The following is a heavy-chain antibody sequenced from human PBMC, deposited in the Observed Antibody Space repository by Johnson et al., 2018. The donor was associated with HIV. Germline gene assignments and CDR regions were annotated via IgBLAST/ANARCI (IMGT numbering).Heavy chain of an antibody. CDR3: AKSTWELLHI. D-gene: IGHD2-15*01. CDR2: IWYDGSKK. J-gene: IGHJ3*02. CDR1: GFTFSSYA. Sequence: QVQLVESGGGVVQPGRSLRLSCAASGFTFSSYAMHWVRQAPGKGLEWVAVIWYDGSKKYYVESVQGRFTISRDNSKNTLYLQMNSLRAEDTAVYYCAKSTWELLHIWGQGTMVTVSS. V-gene: IGHV3-33*06.